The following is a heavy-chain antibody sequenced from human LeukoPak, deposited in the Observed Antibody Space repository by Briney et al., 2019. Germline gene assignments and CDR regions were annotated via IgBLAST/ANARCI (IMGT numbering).Heavy chain of an antibody. D-gene: IGHD6-6*01. V-gene: IGHV1-3*01. CDR1: GYTFTTYA. CDR3: ARGKAVRQSDAFDI. Sequence: ASVKVSCKASGYTFTTYAMNWVRQAPGQRLEWMGWINVDSGNTKYSQKFQGRVTITRDTSASTAYMELSSLRSEDTAVYYCARGKAVRQSDAFDIWGQGTMVTVSS. CDR2: INVDSGNT. J-gene: IGHJ3*02.